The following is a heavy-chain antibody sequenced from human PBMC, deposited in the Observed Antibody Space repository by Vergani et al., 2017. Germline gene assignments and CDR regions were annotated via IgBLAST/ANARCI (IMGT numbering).Heavy chain of an antibody. Sequence: QVQLQESGPGLVKPSETLSLTCTVSGGSVSSGSYYWSWIRQPAGKGLEWIGYIYYSGSTNYNPSLKSRVTISVDTSKNQFSLKLSSVTAADTAVYYCARLSGYCSSTSCYGWFDPWGQGTLVTVSS. J-gene: IGHJ5*02. CDR2: IYYSGST. V-gene: IGHV4-61*10. CDR3: ARLSGYCSSTSCYGWFDP. D-gene: IGHD2-2*03. CDR1: GGSVSSGSYY.